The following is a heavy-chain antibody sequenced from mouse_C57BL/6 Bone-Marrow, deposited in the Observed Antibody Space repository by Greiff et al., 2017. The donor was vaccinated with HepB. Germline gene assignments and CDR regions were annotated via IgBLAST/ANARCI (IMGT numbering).Heavy chain of an antibody. J-gene: IGHJ1*03. CDR1: GFTFSDYY. CDR3: ARPLTGYWYFDV. CDR2: ISYGGGST. Sequence: DVKLVESGGGLVQPGGSLKLSCAASGFTFSDYYMYWVRQTPEKRLEWVAYISYGGGSTYYPDTVKGRFTISRDNAKNTLYLQMSRLKSEDTAMYYCARPLTGYWYFDVWGTGTTVTVSS. D-gene: IGHD4-1*01. V-gene: IGHV5-12*01.